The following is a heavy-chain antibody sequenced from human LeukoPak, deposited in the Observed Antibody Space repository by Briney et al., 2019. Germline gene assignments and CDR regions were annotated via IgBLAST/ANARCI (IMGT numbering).Heavy chain of an antibody. D-gene: IGHD6-13*01. J-gene: IGHJ4*02. V-gene: IGHV3-48*01. CDR1: GFTFSSYS. CDR3: ARVSGSSLYGHYFDY. Sequence: GGSLRLSCAASGFTFSSYSMNWVRQAPGKGLEWVSYISSSSSTIYYADSVKGRFTISRDNAKNSLYLQMNSLRADDTAVYYCARVSGSSLYGHYFDYWGQGTLVTVSS. CDR2: ISSSSSTI.